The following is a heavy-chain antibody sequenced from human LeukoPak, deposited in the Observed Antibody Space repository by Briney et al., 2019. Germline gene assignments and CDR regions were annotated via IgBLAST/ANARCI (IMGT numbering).Heavy chain of an antibody. J-gene: IGHJ4*02. V-gene: IGHV1-69*05. CDR1: GGTFSSYA. Sequence: SVKVSCKASGGTFSSYAISWVRQAPGQGLEWMGGIIPIFGTANYAQKFQGRVTITTDESTSTAYMELSSLRSEDTAVYYCARVKWSSGGGSPFFDYWGQGTLVTVSS. D-gene: IGHD2-15*01. CDR2: IIPIFGTA. CDR3: ARVKWSSGGGSPFFDY.